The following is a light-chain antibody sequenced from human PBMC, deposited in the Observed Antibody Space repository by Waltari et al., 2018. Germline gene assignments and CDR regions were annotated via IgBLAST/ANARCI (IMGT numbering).Light chain of an antibody. CDR3: SSYTSSSPWV. J-gene: IGLJ3*02. CDR1: SGAVGGYNY. Sequence: QSALTQPASVSGSPGQSITISCTGTSGAVGGYNYVPWYQQHPGKAPKLMIYEVSNRPSGVSNRFSGSKSGNTASLTISGLQAEDEADYYCSSYTSSSPWVFGGGTKLTVL. CDR2: EVS. V-gene: IGLV2-14*01.